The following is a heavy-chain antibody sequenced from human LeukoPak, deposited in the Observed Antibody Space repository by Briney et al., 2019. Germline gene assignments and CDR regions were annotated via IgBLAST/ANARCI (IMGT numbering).Heavy chain of an antibody. CDR3: AKDDFDY. CDR2: ISYDGSNK. CDR1: GFTFSSYG. V-gene: IGHV3-30*18. J-gene: IGHJ4*02. Sequence: PGGSLRLSCAASGFTFSSYGMHWVRQAPGKGLEWVAVISYDGSNKYYADSVKGRFTIFRDNSKNTLYLQMNSLRAEDTAVYYCAKDDFDYWGQGTLVTVSS.